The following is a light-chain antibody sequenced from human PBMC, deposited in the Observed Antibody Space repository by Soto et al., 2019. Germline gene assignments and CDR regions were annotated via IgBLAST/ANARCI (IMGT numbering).Light chain of an antibody. Sequence: EIVLTQSPATLSLSPGERATLSCRASQSVRSYLAWYQQKRGQAPSLLIYDASNRATGIPARFTGSGSGTDFTLTISSLEPEDFAVYYCQQRSSWPLTFGGGTKVEIK. J-gene: IGKJ4*01. CDR2: DAS. CDR3: QQRSSWPLT. CDR1: QSVRSY. V-gene: IGKV3-11*01.